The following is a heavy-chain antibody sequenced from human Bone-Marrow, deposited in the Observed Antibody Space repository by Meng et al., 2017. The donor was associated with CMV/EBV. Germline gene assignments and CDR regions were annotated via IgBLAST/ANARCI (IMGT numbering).Heavy chain of an antibody. J-gene: IGHJ4*02. CDR1: GFTFSSYW. V-gene: IGHV3-7*01. D-gene: IGHD6-19*01. CDR3: ASISGWGDFDY. Sequence: LTCAASGFTFSSYWMSWVRQARGKGLEWVANIKQDGSEKYYVDSVKGRFTISRDNAKNSLYLQMNSLRSEDTAVYYCASISGWGDFDYWGQGTLVTVSS. CDR2: IKQDGSEK.